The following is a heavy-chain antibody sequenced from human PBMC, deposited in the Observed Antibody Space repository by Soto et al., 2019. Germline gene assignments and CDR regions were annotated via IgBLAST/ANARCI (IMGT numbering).Heavy chain of an antibody. V-gene: IGHV4-39*01. D-gene: IGHD5-12*01. CDR2: IYYSGST. CDR3: ARSPRGYSGYRRLN. Sequence: QLQLQESGPGLVKPSETLSLTGTGSGGSISISSYYCGWVRQPPGKGLEGIGSIYYSGSTYYNPSHQSGITLSVDTYKNQFSLQLSSVTAADTAVYYCARSPRGYSGYRRLNWGQGTLVTVSS. CDR1: GGSISISSYY. J-gene: IGHJ4*02.